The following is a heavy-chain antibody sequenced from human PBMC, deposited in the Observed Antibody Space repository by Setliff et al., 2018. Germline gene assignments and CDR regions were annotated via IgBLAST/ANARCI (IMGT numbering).Heavy chain of an antibody. CDR1: GYTFTSYG. CDR3: AIAGDAASGRKGVFEY. D-gene: IGHD1-26*01. V-gene: IGHV1-18*01. CDR2: INNYRFKT. J-gene: IGHJ4*02. Sequence: GASVKVSCKASGYTFTSYGVNWVRQAPGQGLEWMGWINNYRFKTNYPQKFLGRVTVTTDTSTGTAYMELASLRSEDPAVYYCAIAGDAASGRKGVFEYWGQGTAVTVSS.